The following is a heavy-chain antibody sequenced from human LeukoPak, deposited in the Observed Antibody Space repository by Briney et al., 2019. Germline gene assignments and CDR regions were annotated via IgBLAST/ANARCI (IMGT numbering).Heavy chain of an antibody. J-gene: IGHJ4*02. V-gene: IGHV3-43D*03. D-gene: IGHD3-16*01. CDR3: AKDRTWGRTKEYYFDY. CDR1: GFTFDGYA. Sequence: PGGSLRLSCAASGFTFDGYAMHWVRQAPGKGLEWVSLITWDGGSTYYADSVKGRFTVSRDISKNSLYLQMDSLRHEDTALYYCAKDRTWGRTKEYYFDYWGQGTLVTVSS. CDR2: ITWDGGST.